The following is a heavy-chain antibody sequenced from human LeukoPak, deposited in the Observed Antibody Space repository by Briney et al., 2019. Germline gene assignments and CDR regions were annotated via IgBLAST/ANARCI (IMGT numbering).Heavy chain of an antibody. V-gene: IGHV1-46*01. J-gene: IGHJ4*02. CDR1: GYTFTSYY. CDR3: ARDGYSGYDLGDDLDY. CDR2: INPSGGST. D-gene: IGHD5-12*01. Sequence: GAPVKVSCKASGYTFTSYYMHWVRQAPGQGLEWMGIINPSGGSTSYAQKFQGRVTMTRDTSTSTVYMELSSLRSEDTAVYYCARDGYSGYDLGDDLDYWGQGTLVTVSS.